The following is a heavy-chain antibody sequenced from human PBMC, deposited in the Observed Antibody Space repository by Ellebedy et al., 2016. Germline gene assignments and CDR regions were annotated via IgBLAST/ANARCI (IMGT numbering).Heavy chain of an antibody. Sequence: SETLSLTXTVSGYSISSGYYWGWIRQPPGKGLEWIGSIYHSGSTYYNPSLKSRVTISIDTSKNQFSLKLSSMTAADTAVYYCARAIGDLTGTTPITWGQGTLVTVSS. D-gene: IGHD3-9*01. CDR2: IYHSGST. V-gene: IGHV4-38-2*02. J-gene: IGHJ4*02. CDR1: GYSISSGYY. CDR3: ARAIGDLTGTTPIT.